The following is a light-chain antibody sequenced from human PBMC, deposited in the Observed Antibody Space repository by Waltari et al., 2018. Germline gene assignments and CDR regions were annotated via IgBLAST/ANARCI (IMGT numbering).Light chain of an antibody. CDR3: QKYGTLPAT. CDR1: QSISKY. Sequence: EIMLTQSPGTLSLSPGERATLSCRASQSISKYLAWYQQKPGQPPRLFIDDASSRATGIPDRFSGSGSGTDFSLTISRLEPEDFAVYYCQKYGTLPATFGQGTKVEIK. V-gene: IGKV3-20*01. CDR2: DAS. J-gene: IGKJ1*01.